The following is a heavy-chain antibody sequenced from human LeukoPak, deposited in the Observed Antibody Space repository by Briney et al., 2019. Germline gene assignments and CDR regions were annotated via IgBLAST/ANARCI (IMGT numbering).Heavy chain of an antibody. D-gene: IGHD3-10*01. Sequence: SVKVSCKASGGTFSSYAISWVRQAPGQGLEWMGGIIPIFGTANYAQKFQGRVTITTDESTSTAYMELSSLRSEDTAVYYCAGGGGFGELFGYYWGQGTLVTVSS. CDR3: AGGGGFGELFGYY. CDR2: IIPIFGTA. J-gene: IGHJ4*02. V-gene: IGHV1-69*05. CDR1: GGTFSSYA.